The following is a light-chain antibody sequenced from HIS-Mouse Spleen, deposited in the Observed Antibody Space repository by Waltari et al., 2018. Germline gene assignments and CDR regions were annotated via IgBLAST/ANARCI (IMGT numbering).Light chain of an antibody. CDR1: SSDVGSSNL. CDR2: EGS. Sequence: QSALTQPAPVSGSPGRSITISCLGTSSDVGSSNLSPWDQQHPGKAPKLMIYEGSKRPSGVSNRFSGSKSGNTASLTISGLQAEDEADYYCCSYAGSSTWVFGGGTKLTVL. V-gene: IGLV2-23*01. CDR3: CSYAGSSTWV. J-gene: IGLJ3*02.